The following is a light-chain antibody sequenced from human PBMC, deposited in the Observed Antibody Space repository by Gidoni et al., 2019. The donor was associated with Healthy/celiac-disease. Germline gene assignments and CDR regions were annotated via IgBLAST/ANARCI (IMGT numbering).Light chain of an antibody. CDR1: QSLLHSNGYNY. V-gene: IGKV2-28*01. CDR3: MQALQTPWT. CDR2: LGS. Sequence: DIVMTQSQLSLPVTPGEPASIYCRSSQSLLHSNGYNYLDWYLQKPGQSPQLLIYLGSNRASGVPDRFSGSGSGTDFTLKISRVEAEDVGVYYCMQALQTPWTFGQGTKVEIK. J-gene: IGKJ1*01.